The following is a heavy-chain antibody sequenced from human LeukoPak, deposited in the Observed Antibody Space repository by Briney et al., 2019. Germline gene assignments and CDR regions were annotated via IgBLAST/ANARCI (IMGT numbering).Heavy chain of an antibody. CDR2: IYYSGST. CDR1: GGSISSSSYY. V-gene: IGHV4-39*07. Sequence: SETLSLTCTVSGGSISSSSYYWGWIRQPPGKGLEWIGSIYYSGSTYYNPSLKSRVTISVDTSKNQFSLKLSSVTAADTAVYYCARTIRGMVDYWGQGTLVIVSS. J-gene: IGHJ4*02. CDR3: ARTIRGMVDY. D-gene: IGHD3-10*01.